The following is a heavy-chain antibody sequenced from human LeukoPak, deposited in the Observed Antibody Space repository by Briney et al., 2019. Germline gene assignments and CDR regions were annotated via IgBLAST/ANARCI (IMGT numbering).Heavy chain of an antibody. Sequence: GGSLRFSCAASGFTFSSYEMNGVRQAPGKGLEWVSYISRSGSTIYYADSVKGRFTISRDNAKNSLYLQMNSLRAEDTAVYYCASGYDLPYWGQGTLVTVSS. CDR1: GFTFSSYE. D-gene: IGHD5-12*01. CDR2: ISRSGSTI. V-gene: IGHV3-48*03. J-gene: IGHJ4*02. CDR3: ASGYDLPY.